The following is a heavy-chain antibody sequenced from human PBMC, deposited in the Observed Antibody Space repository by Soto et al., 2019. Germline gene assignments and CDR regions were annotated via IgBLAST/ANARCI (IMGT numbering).Heavy chain of an antibody. Sequence: ASGPTLVNPTHTLTLTCTFSGFSLSTSGMCVSWIRQPPGKALEWLALIDWDDDKYYSTSLKTRLTISKDTSKNQVVLTMTNMDPVDTATYYCARRGFYDSSGYHDAFDTRGQGTLVTVTS. CDR3: ARRGFYDSSGYHDAFDT. V-gene: IGHV2-70*01. D-gene: IGHD3-22*01. J-gene: IGHJ3*02. CDR1: GFSLSTSGMC. CDR2: IDWDDDK.